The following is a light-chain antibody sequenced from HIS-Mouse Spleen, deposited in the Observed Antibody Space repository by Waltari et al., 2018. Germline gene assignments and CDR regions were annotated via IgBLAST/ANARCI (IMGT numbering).Light chain of an antibody. Sequence: DIQMTQSPSAMSASVGDRVNITCRASQGISNYLAWFQQKPGKVPKRLIYAASSLQSGVTARLRGSGSGTELTLTISSLQPEDFATYDCLQHNSYPLTFGGGTKVEIK. CDR1: QGISNY. CDR2: AAS. J-gene: IGKJ4*01. CDR3: LQHNSYPLT. V-gene: IGKV1-17*03.